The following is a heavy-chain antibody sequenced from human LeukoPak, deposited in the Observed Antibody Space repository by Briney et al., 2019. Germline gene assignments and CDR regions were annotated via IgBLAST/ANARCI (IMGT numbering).Heavy chain of an antibody. CDR1: GGSFSGYY. Sequence: SETLSLTCAVYGGSFSGYYWSWIRQPPGKGLEWIGEINHSGSTNYNPSLKSRVTISVDTSKNQSSLKLSSVTAADTAVYYCARGFDILLRLFDYWGQGTLVTVSS. J-gene: IGHJ4*02. V-gene: IGHV4-34*01. CDR3: ARGFDILLRLFDY. D-gene: IGHD3-9*01. CDR2: INHSGST.